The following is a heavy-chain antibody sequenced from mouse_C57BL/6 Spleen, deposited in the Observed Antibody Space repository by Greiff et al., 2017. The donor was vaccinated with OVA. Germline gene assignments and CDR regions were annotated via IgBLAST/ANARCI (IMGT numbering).Heavy chain of an antibody. V-gene: IGHV1-72*01. CDR1: GYTFTSYW. CDR3: AREGPRAMDY. CDR2: IDPNSGGT. J-gene: IGHJ4*01. Sequence: QVQLKQPGAELVKPGASVKLSCKASGYTFTSYWMHWVKQRPGRGLEWIGRIDPNSGGTKYNEKFKSKATLTVDKPSSTAYMQLSSLTSEDSAVYYCAREGPRAMDYWGQGTSVTVSS.